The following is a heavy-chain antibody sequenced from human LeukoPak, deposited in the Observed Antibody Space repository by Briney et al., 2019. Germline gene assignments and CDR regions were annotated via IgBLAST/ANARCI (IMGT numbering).Heavy chain of an antibody. CDR2: ISSSGSTI. V-gene: IGHV3-48*03. J-gene: IGHJ6*04. Sequence: PGGSLRLSCAASGFTFSSYEMNWVRQAPGKGLEWVSYISSSGSTIYYADCVKGRFTISRGNAKNSLYLQMNSLRAEDTAVYYCARESQYGMDVWGKGTTVTVSS. CDR1: GFTFSSYE. CDR3: ARESQYGMDV.